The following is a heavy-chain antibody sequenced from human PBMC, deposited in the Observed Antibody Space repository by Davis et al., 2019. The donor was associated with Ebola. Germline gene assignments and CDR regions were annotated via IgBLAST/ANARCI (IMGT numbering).Heavy chain of an antibody. J-gene: IGHJ3*02. D-gene: IGHD2-2*01. Sequence: PGGSLRLSCAASGFTFSSYAMSWVRQAPGKGLEWVSSISSSSSYIYYADSVKGRFTISRDNAKNSLYLQMNSLRAEDTAVYYCARDGDIVVVPAASNSRDAFDIWGQGTMVTVSS. V-gene: IGHV3-21*01. CDR3: ARDGDIVVVPAASNSRDAFDI. CDR2: ISSSSSYI. CDR1: GFTFSSYA.